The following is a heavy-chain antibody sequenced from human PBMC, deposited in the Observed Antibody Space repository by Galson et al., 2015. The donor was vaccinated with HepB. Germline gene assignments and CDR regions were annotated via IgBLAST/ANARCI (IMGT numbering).Heavy chain of an antibody. CDR1: GFTFSSYS. J-gene: IGHJ6*02. V-gene: IGHV3-21*01. D-gene: IGHD3-22*01. CDR3: ARVPSGVSGYGMDV. CDR2: ISSSSSYI. Sequence: SLRLSCAASGFTFSSYSMDWVRQAPGKGLEWVSSISSSSSYIYYADSVKGRFTISRDNAKNSLYLQMNSLRAEDTAVYYCARVPSGVSGYGMDVWGQGTTVTVSS.